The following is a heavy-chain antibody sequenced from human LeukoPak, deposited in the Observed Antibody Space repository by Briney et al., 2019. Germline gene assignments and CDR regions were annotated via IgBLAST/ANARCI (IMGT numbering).Heavy chain of an antibody. Sequence: GGSLRLSCAASGFTLSSYAMTWVRQAPGKGLEWVAVISYDGSNKYYADSVKGRFTISRDNSKNTLYLQMNSLRAEDTAVYYCAKDADYYDSSGYSDYWGQGTLVTVSS. V-gene: IGHV3-30*18. CDR3: AKDADYYDSSGYSDY. CDR2: ISYDGSNK. D-gene: IGHD3-22*01. J-gene: IGHJ4*02. CDR1: GFTLSSYA.